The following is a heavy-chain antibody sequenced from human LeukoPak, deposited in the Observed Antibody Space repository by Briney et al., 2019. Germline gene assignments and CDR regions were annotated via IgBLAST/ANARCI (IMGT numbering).Heavy chain of an antibody. V-gene: IGHV3-30-3*01. CDR1: GFTFSSYA. D-gene: IGHD6-13*01. CDR3: ARRGAFAVYSSSWYWDYFDY. CDR2: TSYDGSNK. J-gene: IGHJ4*02. Sequence: PGGSLRLSCAASGFTFSSYAMHWVRQAPGKGLEWVAVTSYDGSNKYYADSVKGRFTISRDNSKNTLYLQMNSLRAEDTAVYYCARRGAFAVYSSSWYWDYFDYWGQGTLVTVSS.